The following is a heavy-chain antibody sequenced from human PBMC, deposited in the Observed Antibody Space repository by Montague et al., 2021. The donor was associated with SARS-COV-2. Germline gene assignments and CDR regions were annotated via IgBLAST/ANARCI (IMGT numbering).Heavy chain of an antibody. CDR1: DGSISDYS. CDR2: INHRGST. V-gene: IGHV4-34*01. Sequence: SETRSLTCAVYDGSISDYSWTWIRQPPGKGLEWIGEINHRGSTNYNPSLKSRVTISVDTSKNQLSLTLTSVTAADTAVYYCATQEDPSGWIPGPFDFWGQGTLLSVSS. J-gene: IGHJ4*02. D-gene: IGHD6-19*01. CDR3: ATQEDPSGWIPGPFDF.